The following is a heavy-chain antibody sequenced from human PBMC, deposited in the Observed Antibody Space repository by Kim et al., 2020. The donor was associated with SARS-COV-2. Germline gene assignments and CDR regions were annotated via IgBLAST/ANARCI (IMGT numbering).Heavy chain of an antibody. CDR1: GFTFSSYA. CDR3: ARGDSSSWARPWGDYVRFDY. V-gene: IGHV3-30*04. CDR2: ISYDGSNK. D-gene: IGHD6-13*01. J-gene: IGHJ4*02. Sequence: GGSLRLSCAASGFTFSSYAMHWVRQAPGKGLEWVAVISYDGSNKYYADSVKGRFTISRDNSKNTLYLQMNSLRAEDTAVYYCARGDSSSWARPWGDYVRFDYWGQGTLVTVSA.